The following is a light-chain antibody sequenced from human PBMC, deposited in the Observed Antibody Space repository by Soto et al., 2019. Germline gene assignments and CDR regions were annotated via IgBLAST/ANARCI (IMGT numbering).Light chain of an antibody. J-gene: IGKJ1*01. CDR3: HHSGSSLRA. CDR2: GAS. CDR1: QSISSNF. Sequence: EIVLTQSPGTLSLSPGERATLSCTVSQSISSNFLAWYQQKPGQAPRLLIYGASNRATGTPTRFSGSGSETDFTLTISRLEPEDFAVYYCHHSGSSLRAFGQGTKVEIK. V-gene: IGKV3-20*01.